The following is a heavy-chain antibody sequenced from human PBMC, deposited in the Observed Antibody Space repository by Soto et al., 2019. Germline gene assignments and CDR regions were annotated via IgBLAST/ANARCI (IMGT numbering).Heavy chain of an antibody. D-gene: IGHD2-21*01. CDR3: TIGSWSGEVFDI. CDR1: GGTFSTYS. J-gene: IGHJ3*02. Sequence: QVQLVQSGAEVKKPGSAVKVSCKDSGGTFSTYSMFWVRQAPGQGLEWMGRIIPMLGIANYAQKFQGRVTITADKSTDTAYIGLSSLRSEDTALYYCTIGSWSGEVFDIWGQGTMVTVSS. CDR2: IIPMLGIA. V-gene: IGHV1-69*02.